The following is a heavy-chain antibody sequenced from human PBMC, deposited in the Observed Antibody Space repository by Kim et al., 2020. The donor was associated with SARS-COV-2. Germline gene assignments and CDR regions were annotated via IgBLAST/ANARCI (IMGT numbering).Heavy chain of an antibody. CDR2: FDLEEGEK. V-gene: IGHV1-24*01. J-gene: IGHJ5*02. CDR3: APDQVSEWSHWFDP. D-gene: IGHD3-3*01. Sequence: ASVKVSCKVSGYTLTESSMHWVRQTPGKGLEYIGGFDLEEGEKTYAQKFQGRVTLTEDTSTDTAYMELSGLTSDDTAVYYCAPDQVSEWSHWFDPWGQGTLVTVSS. CDR1: GYTLTESS.